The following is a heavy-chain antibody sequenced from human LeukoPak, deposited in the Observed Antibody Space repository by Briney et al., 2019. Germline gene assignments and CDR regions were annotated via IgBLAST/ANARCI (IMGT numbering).Heavy chain of an antibody. CDR3: ARHRNSSSWYANWFDP. CDR1: GYSFTSYW. J-gene: IGHJ5*02. V-gene: IGHV5-51*01. CDR2: IYPGDSDT. Sequence: GESLKISGKGSGYSFTSYWIGWVREMPGKGLEWLGLIYPGDSDTRYSPSFQGQVTISADKSISTAYLQWSSLKALDTAMYYCARHRNSSSWYANWFDPWGQGTLVTVSS. D-gene: IGHD6-13*01.